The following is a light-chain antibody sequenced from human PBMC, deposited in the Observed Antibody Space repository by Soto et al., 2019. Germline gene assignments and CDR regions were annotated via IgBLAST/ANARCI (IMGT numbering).Light chain of an antibody. CDR1: QAISTY. V-gene: IGKV1-9*01. CDR2: DAT. Sequence: IHVTQSPSSLSPSVGDSVTITCRASQAISTYLAWYQQKPGKAPKLLIYDATTLQDGVPSRFGGSRSGTDFTLTISSLQPEDFATYYCQQVNSYPFTFGPGTKVDIK. CDR3: QQVNSYPFT. J-gene: IGKJ3*01.